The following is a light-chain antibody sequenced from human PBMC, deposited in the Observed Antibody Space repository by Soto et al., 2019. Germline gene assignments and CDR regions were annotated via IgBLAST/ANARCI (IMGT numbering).Light chain of an antibody. CDR1: QGYRSD. J-gene: IGKJ4*01. Sequence: GDRVTITCRATQGYRSDLGWYQQKPGKAPKLLIYAASTLQSGVPSRFAGSGSGTDFTLTINSLQPEDVATYYCQQLESYPSTFGGGTKVDIK. CDR2: AAS. CDR3: QQLESYPST. V-gene: IGKV1-9*01.